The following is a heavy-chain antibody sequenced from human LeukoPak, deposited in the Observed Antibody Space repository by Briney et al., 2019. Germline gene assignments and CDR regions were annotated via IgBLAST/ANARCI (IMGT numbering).Heavy chain of an antibody. CDR3: AKPHEPDYCSGGTCYSGYFQH. CDR1: GFTFDDYA. Sequence: PGGSLRLSCAASGFTFDDYAMHWVRQAPGKGLEWVSLISWDGGSTYYADSVRGRFTISRDNSKNSLYLQMNSLRTEDTALYYCAKPHEPDYCSGGTCYSGYFQHWGQGTLVTVSS. D-gene: IGHD2-15*01. CDR2: ISWDGGST. V-gene: IGHV3-43D*03. J-gene: IGHJ1*01.